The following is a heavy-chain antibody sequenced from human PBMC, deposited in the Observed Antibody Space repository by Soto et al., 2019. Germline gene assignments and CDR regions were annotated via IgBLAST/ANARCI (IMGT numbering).Heavy chain of an antibody. CDR2: LIPIFGTA. CDR3: ARVPPDGGGDCYSTINDAFDI. D-gene: IGHD2-21*02. CDR1: GGTFSSYA. Sequence: QVQLVQSGAEVKKPGSSVKVSCKASGGTFSSYAISWVRQAPGQGLEWMGGLIPIFGTANYAQKFQGRVTITADESTSTAYMERSSRRSEDTAVYYCARVPPDGGGDCYSTINDAFDIWGQGTMVTVSS. V-gene: IGHV1-69*01. J-gene: IGHJ3*02.